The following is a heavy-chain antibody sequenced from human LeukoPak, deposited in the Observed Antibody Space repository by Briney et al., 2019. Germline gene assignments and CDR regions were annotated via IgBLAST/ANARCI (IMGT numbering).Heavy chain of an antibody. CDR3: ARGAYQFDY. CDR2: IRDKSYGGTT. J-gene: IGHJ4*02. Sequence: GGSLRLSCAASGFTFTTYWMTWFRQAPGKGLEWVGLIRDKSYGGTTEYAASVRGRFTVSRDDSKSIAYLQMNSLKTEDTAVYYCARGAYQFDYWGQGTLVTVSS. CDR1: GFTFTTYW. V-gene: IGHV3-49*03.